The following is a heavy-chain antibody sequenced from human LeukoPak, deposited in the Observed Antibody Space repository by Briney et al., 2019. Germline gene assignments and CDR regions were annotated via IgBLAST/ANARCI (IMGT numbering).Heavy chain of an antibody. V-gene: IGHV3-9*01. J-gene: IGHJ4*02. CDR1: GFIYDDYA. CDR3: AKGGRGDY. CDR2: ISWNSGSI. Sequence: PGGSLRHTCASSGFIYDDYALHGVRQAPGKGLECVSGISWNSGSIGYADSVKGRFTIYRDNAKSSLYLQMNSLRAEDTALYYCAKGGRGDYWGQGTLVTVSS. D-gene: IGHD5-12*01.